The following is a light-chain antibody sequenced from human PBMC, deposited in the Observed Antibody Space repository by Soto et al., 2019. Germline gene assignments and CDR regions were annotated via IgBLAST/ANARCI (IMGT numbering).Light chain of an antibody. CDR1: SSNIGADFD. V-gene: IGLV1-40*01. CDR2: RND. Sequence: QSVLTQPPSVSGAPGQTVTISCTGSSSNIGADFDVHWYQHLPGTAPKLLISRNDNRPSGVPDRFSGSKSGTSASLAITGLQVEDEGDYYCQSYDSSLSGVVFGGGTQLTVL. CDR3: QSYDSSLSGVV. J-gene: IGLJ2*01.